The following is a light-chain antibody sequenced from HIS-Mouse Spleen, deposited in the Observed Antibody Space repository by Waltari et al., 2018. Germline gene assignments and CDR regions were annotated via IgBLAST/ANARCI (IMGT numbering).Light chain of an antibody. J-gene: IGLJ1*01. CDR2: QDS. CDR3: QAWDSSTYV. Sequence: SYELTQPPSVSVSPGQTASITCAGDQLGDKYACWYQQKPGQSPVLVIYQDSKRPSGIPERFSGSNSGNTATLTISGTQAMDEADYYCQAWDSSTYVCGTGTKVTVL. CDR1: QLGDKY. V-gene: IGLV3-1*01.